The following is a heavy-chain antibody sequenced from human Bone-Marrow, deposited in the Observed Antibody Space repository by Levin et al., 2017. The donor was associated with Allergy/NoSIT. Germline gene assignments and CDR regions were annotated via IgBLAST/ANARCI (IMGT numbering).Heavy chain of an antibody. J-gene: IGHJ6*03. Sequence: GGSLRLSCTGSGFTFSKSSMNWVRQAPGMGLEWVSYISSSGSTIYYADSVKGRFTISRDNARNSLYLQMSSLRDEDTAVYYCSKTEVVRETGVVKWGPETPNSYYFMDVWGKGTTVTVSS. CDR2: ISSSGSTI. CDR1: GFTFSKSS. V-gene: IGHV3-48*02. CDR3: SKTEVVRETGVVKWGPETPNSYYFMDV. D-gene: IGHD1-14*01.